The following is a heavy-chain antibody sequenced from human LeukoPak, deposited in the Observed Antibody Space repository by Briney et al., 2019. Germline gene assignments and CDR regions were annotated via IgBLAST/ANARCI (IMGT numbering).Heavy chain of an antibody. J-gene: IGHJ4*02. CDR3: ARICSSTSCVGY. D-gene: IGHD2-2*01. CDR2: INPNSGGT. CDR1: GYTFTGYY. Sequence: ASVKVSCKAPGYTFTGYYMHWVRQAPGQGLEWMGWINPNSGGTNYAQKFQGRVTMTRDTSISTAYMELSRLRSDDTAVYYCARICSSTSCVGYWGQGTLVTVSS. V-gene: IGHV1-2*02.